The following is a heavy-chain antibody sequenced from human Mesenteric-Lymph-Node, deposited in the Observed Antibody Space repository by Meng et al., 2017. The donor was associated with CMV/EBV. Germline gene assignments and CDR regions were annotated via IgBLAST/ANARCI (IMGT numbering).Heavy chain of an antibody. CDR3: ARDRDITMWGGWLDP. J-gene: IGHJ5*02. CDR1: GFTFSSYA. V-gene: IGHV3-30-3*01. Sequence: GGSLRLSCAASGFTFSSYAMHWVRQAPGKGLEWVAVISYDGSNKYYADSVKGRFTISRDNAKNTLYLQMNSLRVEDTAVYYCARDRDITMWGGWLDPWGQGTLVTVSS. D-gene: IGHD3-10*02. CDR2: ISYDGSNK.